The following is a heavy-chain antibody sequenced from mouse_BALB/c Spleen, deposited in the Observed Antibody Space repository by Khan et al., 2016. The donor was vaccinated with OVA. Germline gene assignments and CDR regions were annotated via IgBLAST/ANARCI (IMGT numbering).Heavy chain of an antibody. CDR1: GFNIKDTY. V-gene: IGHV14-3*02. CDR2: IDPANGNT. D-gene: IGHD4-1*01. Sequence: VQLKQSGAELVKPGASVKLSCTASGFNIKDTYMHWVKQRPEQGLEWIGRIDPANGNTKYDPKFQGKATITAETSSNTAYLQLSSLTSEDTAVYYCARCWDYAMDYWGQGTSVTVSS. J-gene: IGHJ4*01. CDR3: ARCWDYAMDY.